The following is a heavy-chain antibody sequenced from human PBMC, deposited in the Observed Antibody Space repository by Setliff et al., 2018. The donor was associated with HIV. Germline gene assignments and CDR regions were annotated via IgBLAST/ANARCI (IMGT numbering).Heavy chain of an antibody. D-gene: IGHD2-8*01. V-gene: IGHV1-18*01. Sequence: ASVKVSCKASGYSFSKYGIRWVRQAPGQGLEWMGLISGFNGNTKYGQNFQGRVTMTIDTSTDTAYMELSSLRSADTAVYFCATDWGSCNNGLCPTLAFEIGGQGTAVTVS. CDR2: ISGFNGNT. CDR1: GYSFSKYG. J-gene: IGHJ3*02. CDR3: ATDWGSCNNGLCPTLAFEI.